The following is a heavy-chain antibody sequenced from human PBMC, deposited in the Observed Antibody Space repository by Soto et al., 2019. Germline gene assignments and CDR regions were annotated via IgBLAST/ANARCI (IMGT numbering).Heavy chain of an antibody. CDR3: ARGATPIDY. CDR1: GYTFTNFG. V-gene: IGHV1-18*01. Sequence: QVQLVQSGAEVKKPGASVKDSCKTSGYTFTNFGLIWVRQAPGQGLEWMGWISGYNGNTNYARNFPGRVTMTTDTSASTADIELRSLRSDDPAVYYCARGATPIDYWGQGTLVTFSS. D-gene: IGHD2-15*01. J-gene: IGHJ4*02. CDR2: ISGYNGNT.